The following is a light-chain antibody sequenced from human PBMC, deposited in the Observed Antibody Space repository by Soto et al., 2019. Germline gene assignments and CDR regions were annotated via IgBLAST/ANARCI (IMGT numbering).Light chain of an antibody. CDR1: QSISRW. CDR2: AAS. V-gene: IGKV1-39*01. Sequence: DIHITQSPSPPAASVGDRVTITFPASQSISRWLAWYQQKPGKAPKLLIYAASSLQSGVPSRFSGSGSGTDFTLTISSLQPEDFATYYCQQSYSTPITFGQGTRLEIK. CDR3: QQSYSTPIT. J-gene: IGKJ5*01.